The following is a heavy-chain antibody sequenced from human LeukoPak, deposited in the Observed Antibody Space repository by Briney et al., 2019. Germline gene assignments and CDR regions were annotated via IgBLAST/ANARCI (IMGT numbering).Heavy chain of an antibody. J-gene: IGHJ5*02. CDR2: INPSGGST. D-gene: IGHD5-12*01. Sequence: ASVKVSCKASGYTFTSYYMHWVRQAPGQGLEWMGIINPSGGSTSYAQKFQGRVTMTRDMSTSTVYMELSSLRSEDTAVYYRARTPVATIRYNWFDPWGQGTLVTVSS. CDR3: ARTPVATIRYNWFDP. V-gene: IGHV1-46*01. CDR1: GYTFTSYY.